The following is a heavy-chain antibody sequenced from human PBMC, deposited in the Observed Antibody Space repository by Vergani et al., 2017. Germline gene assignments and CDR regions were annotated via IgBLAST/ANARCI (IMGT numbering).Heavy chain of an antibody. CDR2: IIPILGIA. V-gene: IGHV1-69*02. CDR1: GGTSSSYT. D-gene: IGHD4-17*01. CDR3: AGDRDYGDYGAFDI. Sequence: QVQLVQSGAEVKKPGSSVKVSCKASGGTSSSYTISWVRQAPGQGLEWLGRIIPILGIANYAQKFQGRVTITADKSTSTAYMELSSLRTEDTAVYYCAGDRDYGDYGAFDIWGQGTMVTVSS. J-gene: IGHJ3*02.